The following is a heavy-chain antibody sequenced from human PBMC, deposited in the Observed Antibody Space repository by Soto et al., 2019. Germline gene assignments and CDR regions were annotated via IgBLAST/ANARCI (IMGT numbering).Heavy chain of an antibody. CDR3: ATSVVAVIAFGYQYYGMDA. D-gene: IGHD2-21*01. Sequence: QVQLLQSGAEVKRSGTSVKVSCKAAAGTFRSYAMSWVRQAHGQGLEWMGGIIPMFGTPNYAQNFKGRLTITADESTRTAYMELSSLRSEDTAVYYFATSVVAVIAFGYQYYGMDAWGQGTTVTVS. V-gene: IGHV1-69*01. CDR2: IIPMFGTP. J-gene: IGHJ6*02. CDR1: AGTFRSYA.